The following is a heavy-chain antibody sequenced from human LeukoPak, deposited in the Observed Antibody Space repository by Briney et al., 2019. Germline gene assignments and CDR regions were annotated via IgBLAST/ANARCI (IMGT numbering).Heavy chain of an antibody. J-gene: IGHJ4*02. CDR3: AKEGGSGRYPLDY. V-gene: IGHV3-23*01. CDR2: ISGSGGST. CDR1: GFTFSSYA. Sequence: GGSLRLSCAASGFTFSSYAMSWVRQAPGKRLEWVSAISGSGGSTYYADSVKGRFTISRDNSKNTLYLQMNSLRVEATAVSDYAKEGGSGRYPLDYCGPGTLVTVST. D-gene: IGHD6-19*01.